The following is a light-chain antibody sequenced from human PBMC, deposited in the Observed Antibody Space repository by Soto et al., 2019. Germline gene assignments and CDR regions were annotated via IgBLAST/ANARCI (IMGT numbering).Light chain of an antibody. V-gene: IGKV3-20*01. CDR3: QQYGTSPAT. CDR1: QSVSSY. Sequence: EIMLTQSPGTRSLSPGERATLSCRASQSVSSYLAWYQQKPGQAPRLLFYGASTGATGLPARFSGSVSGTDFTLIISGLEPEDFAVYYCQQYGTSPATFGQGTKVDIK. CDR2: GAS. J-gene: IGKJ1*01.